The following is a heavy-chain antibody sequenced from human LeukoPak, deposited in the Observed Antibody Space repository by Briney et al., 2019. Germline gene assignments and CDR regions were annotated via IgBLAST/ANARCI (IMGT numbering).Heavy chain of an antibody. V-gene: IGHV3-15*01. CDR3: TTDPDIVVVPAALFDY. J-gene: IGHJ4*02. CDR1: GFTFSNAW. Sequence: GGSLRLSCAASGFTFSNAWMSWVRQAPGKGLEWVGRIKSKTDGGTTDYAAPVKGRFTISRDDSKNTLYLQMNSLKTEDTAVYYCTTDPDIVVVPAALFDYWGQGTLVTASS. CDR2: IKSKTDGGTT. D-gene: IGHD2-2*01.